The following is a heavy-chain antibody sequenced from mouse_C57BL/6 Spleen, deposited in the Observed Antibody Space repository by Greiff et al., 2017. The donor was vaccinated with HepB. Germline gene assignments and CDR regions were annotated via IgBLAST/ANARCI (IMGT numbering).Heavy chain of an antibody. D-gene: IGHD2-2*01. V-gene: IGHV1-31*01. J-gene: IGHJ1*03. Sequence: EVQLQESGPELVKPGASVKISCKASGYSFTGYYMHWVKQSHGNILDWIGYIYPYNGVSSYNQKFKGKATLTVDKSSSTAYMELRSLTSEDSAVYYCARGGYDDPYWYFDVWGTGTTVTVSS. CDR3: ARGGYDDPYWYFDV. CDR1: GYSFTGYY. CDR2: IYPYNGVS.